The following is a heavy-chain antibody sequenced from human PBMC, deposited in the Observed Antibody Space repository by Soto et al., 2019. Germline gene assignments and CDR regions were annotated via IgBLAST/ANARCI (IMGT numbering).Heavy chain of an antibody. J-gene: IGHJ4*02. CDR1: GGTFSSYR. V-gene: IGHV1-69*13. CDR3: ARDSGAKLSSS. D-gene: IGHD6-13*01. Sequence: SVKVSCKDSGGTFSSYRFNWVRQARGQGLEWLGGIVPIYRTADYAQKFQGRVTITADESTRTVYLELSSLKSQDTALYYCARDSGAKLSSSWGQGTLVTVSS. CDR2: IVPIYRTA.